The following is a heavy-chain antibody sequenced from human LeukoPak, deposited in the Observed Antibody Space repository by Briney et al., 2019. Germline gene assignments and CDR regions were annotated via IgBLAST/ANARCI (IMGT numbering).Heavy chain of an antibody. V-gene: IGHV3-23*01. CDR3: AKASTIVPPLDYFDY. D-gene: IGHD3-22*01. Sequence: QTGGSLRLSCAASGFTLSSYAMSWVRQAPGKGLEWVSAISGSGGSTYYADSVKGRFPISRDNSKNTQYLQMNSLGAEDTAVYYCAKASTIVPPLDYFDYWGQGTLVTVSS. J-gene: IGHJ4*02. CDR1: GFTLSSYA. CDR2: ISGSGGST.